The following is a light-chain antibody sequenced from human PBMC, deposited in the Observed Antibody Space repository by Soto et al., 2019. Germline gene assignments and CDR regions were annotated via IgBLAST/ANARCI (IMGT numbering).Light chain of an antibody. V-gene: IGKV3-20*01. J-gene: IGKJ5*01. CDR3: QQYANSPIT. CDR2: GVS. CDR1: QPVSSNF. Sequence: VLTQSPGTLCLSPGESAALSCRASQPVSSNFLAWYQQKPGQAPRLLIYGVSSRASGIPDRFFGSGSGTDFTLTINRLEPEDFAVYYCQQYANSPITFGQGTRLEIK.